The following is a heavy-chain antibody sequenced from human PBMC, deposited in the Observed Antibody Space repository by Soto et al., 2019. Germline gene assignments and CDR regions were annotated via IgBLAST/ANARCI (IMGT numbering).Heavy chain of an antibody. CDR1: GGSISSGGFS. CDR2: IYCTGIA. J-gene: IGHJ4*02. V-gene: IGHV4-30-2*01. CDR3: ARELGYYFDY. D-gene: IGHD2-15*01. Sequence: PSETLSLTCAVSGGSISSGGFSWSWIRQPPGKGLEWIGYIYCTGIAYYNPSLKSRVTISVGGSKNQFSLKLNSVTAADTAVYYCARELGYYFDYWGPGSLVTVSS.